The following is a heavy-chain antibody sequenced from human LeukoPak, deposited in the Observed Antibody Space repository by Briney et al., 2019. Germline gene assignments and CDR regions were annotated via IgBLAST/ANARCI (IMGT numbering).Heavy chain of an antibody. J-gene: IGHJ4*02. V-gene: IGHV4-39*01. CDR3: ARLDYSSSPLDY. D-gene: IGHD6-6*01. CDR2: IYYSGST. Sequence: SETLSLTCTVSGGSISSYYWSWIRQPPGKGLEWIGSIYYSGSTYYNPSLKSRVTISVDTSKNQFSLKLSSVTAADTAVYYCARLDYSSSPLDYWGQGTLVTVSS. CDR1: GGSISSYY.